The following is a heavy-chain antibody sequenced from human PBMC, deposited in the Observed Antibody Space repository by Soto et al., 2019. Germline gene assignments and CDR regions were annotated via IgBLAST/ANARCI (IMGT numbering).Heavy chain of an antibody. D-gene: IGHD3-10*01. CDR2: IIPIFGTA. J-gene: IGHJ5*02. V-gene: IGHV1-69*01. CDR3: ARVLWFGELSESGGWFDP. CDR1: GGTFSSYA. Sequence: QVQLVQSGAEVKKPGSSVKVSCKASGGTFSSYAISWVRQAPGQGLEWMGGIIPIFGTANYAQQFQGRVTITADESTSTAYMELSSLRSEDTAVYYCARVLWFGELSESGGWFDPWGQGTLVTVSS.